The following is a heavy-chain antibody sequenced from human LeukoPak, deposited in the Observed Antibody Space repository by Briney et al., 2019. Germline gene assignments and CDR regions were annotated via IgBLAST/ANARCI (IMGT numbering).Heavy chain of an antibody. CDR3: VRDGYNYGSNWFDP. V-gene: IGHV1-46*01. D-gene: IGHD5-18*01. CDR2: INPTGTDT. CDR1: GYTFTCYD. J-gene: IGHJ5*02. Sequence: ASVKVSCTASGYTFTCYDINWVRQATGQGLEWIGAINPTGTDTIYAQTFQGRVTMTRDLSTSTVYMELSSLRSEDTAVYYCVRDGYNYGSNWFDPWGQGTLVTVSS.